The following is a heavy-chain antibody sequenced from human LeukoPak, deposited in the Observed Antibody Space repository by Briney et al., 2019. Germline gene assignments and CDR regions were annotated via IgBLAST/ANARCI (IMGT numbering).Heavy chain of an antibody. CDR2: IYPGDSDT. CDR1: GYSFTSYW. Sequence: GESLKISCKGSGYSFTSYWIGWVRQMPGKGLEWMGIIYPGDSDTRYSSSFQGQVTISADKSISTAYLQWSSLKASDTAMYYCARQGVEMADSTNPGGLDYWGQGTLVTVSS. D-gene: IGHD5-24*01. J-gene: IGHJ4*02. CDR3: ARQGVEMADSTNPGGLDY. V-gene: IGHV5-51*01.